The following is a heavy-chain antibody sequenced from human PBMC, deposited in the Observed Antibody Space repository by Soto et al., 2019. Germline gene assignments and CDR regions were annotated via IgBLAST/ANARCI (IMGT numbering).Heavy chain of an antibody. CDR2: IYYSGST. Sequence: PSGTLSLTCTVSGGSISIGGYDWSWIRQHPGKGLEWIGYIYYSGSTYYNPSLKSRVTISVDTSKNQFSLKLSSVTAADTAVYYCARHFWDADWFDPWGQGTLVTVSS. CDR3: ARHFWDADWFDP. V-gene: IGHV4-31*03. D-gene: IGHD3-3*02. J-gene: IGHJ5*02. CDR1: GGSISIGGYD.